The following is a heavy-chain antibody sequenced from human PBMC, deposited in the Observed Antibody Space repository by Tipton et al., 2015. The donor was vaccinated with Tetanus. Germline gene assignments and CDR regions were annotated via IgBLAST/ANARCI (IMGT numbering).Heavy chain of an antibody. CDR1: GFTFTRYA. V-gene: IGHV4-34*08. J-gene: IGHJ6*02. CDR2: INHSGST. D-gene: IGHD1-1*01. CDR3: VTVNFPNYYHYGMDV. Sequence: LRLSCAASGFTFTRYAMHWIRQAPGKGLEWIGEINHSGSTNHNPSLKSRVTLSVDTSKNQFSLKLNSVTAADTAMYYCVTVNFPNYYHYGMDVWGQGTTVTVSS.